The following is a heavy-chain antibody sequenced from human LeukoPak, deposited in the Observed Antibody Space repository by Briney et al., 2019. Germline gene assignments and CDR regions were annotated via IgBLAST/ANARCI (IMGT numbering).Heavy chain of an antibody. J-gene: IGHJ4*02. Sequence: SETLSLTCAVYGGSFSGYYWSWIRQPPGKGLEWIGEINHSGSTNYNPSLKSRVTISVDTSKNQFSLKLSPVTAADTAVYYCARAPDYYDSSGYDYYFDYWGQGTLVTVSS. V-gene: IGHV4-34*01. CDR2: INHSGST. CDR3: ARAPDYYDSSGYDYYFDY. D-gene: IGHD3-22*01. CDR1: GGSFSGYY.